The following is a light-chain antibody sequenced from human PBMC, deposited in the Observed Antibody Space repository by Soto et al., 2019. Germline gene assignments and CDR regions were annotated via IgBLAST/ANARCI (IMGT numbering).Light chain of an antibody. CDR2: KAS. V-gene: IGKV1-5*03. J-gene: IGKJ5*01. CDR1: QSISSW. CDR3: QQYNSYSPSYT. Sequence: DIQMTQSPSTLSASVGDRVTITCRASQSISSWLAWYQQKPGKAPKLLIYKASSLESGVPSRFSGSGSGTEFTLTISSLQPDDFATYYCQQYNSYSPSYTFGQGTRLELK.